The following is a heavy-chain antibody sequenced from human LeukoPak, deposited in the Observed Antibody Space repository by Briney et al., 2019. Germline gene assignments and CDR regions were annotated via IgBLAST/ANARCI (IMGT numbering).Heavy chain of an antibody. Sequence: ASVKVSCKASGYTFTSYDINWVRQATGQGLEWMGWMNPNSGNTGYAQKFQGRVTITRNTSISTAYMELSSLRSEDTAVYYCARGDYYDSSGYYLLDYWGQGTLVTVSS. J-gene: IGHJ4*02. CDR2: MNPNSGNT. CDR1: GYTFTSYD. V-gene: IGHV1-8*03. CDR3: ARGDYYDSSGYYLLDY. D-gene: IGHD3-22*01.